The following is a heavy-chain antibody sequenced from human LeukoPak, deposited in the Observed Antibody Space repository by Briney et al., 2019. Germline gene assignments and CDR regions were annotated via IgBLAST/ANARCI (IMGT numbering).Heavy chain of an antibody. CDR2: IGTDGSTT. V-gene: IGHV3-74*01. D-gene: IGHD3-10*01. CDR1: GFTLSSYW. CDR3: AKVSGRFGELLSPSYYYGMDV. Sequence: GGSLRLSCAASGFTLSSYWMHWVRQAPGKGLVWVSRIGTDGSTTSYADSVKGRFTISRDNSKNTLYLQMNSLRAEDTAVYYCAKVSGRFGELLSPSYYYGMDVWGQGTTVTVSS. J-gene: IGHJ6*02.